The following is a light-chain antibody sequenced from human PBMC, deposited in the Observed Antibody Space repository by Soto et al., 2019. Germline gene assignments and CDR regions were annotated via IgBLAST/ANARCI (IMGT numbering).Light chain of an antibody. CDR1: SSDVGGYNY. CDR2: EVS. CDR3: SSYTSSRLGV. J-gene: IGLJ1*01. Sequence: QSALTQPASMSGSPGQSITISCTGTSSDVGGYNYVSWYQQHPGKAPKLMIYEVSNRPSGVSNRFSGSKSGNTASLTISGLQAEDEADYYCSSYTSSRLGVFGTGTK. V-gene: IGLV2-14*01.